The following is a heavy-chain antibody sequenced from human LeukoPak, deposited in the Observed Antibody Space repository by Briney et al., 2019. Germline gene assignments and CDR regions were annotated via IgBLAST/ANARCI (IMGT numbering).Heavy chain of an antibody. Sequence: GESLKISCKGSGYYFPNYWIGWVRQMPGKGLEWMGLIYPGDSQSKYSPSFQGHVTFSADTSRNTAYLQWSSLKASDSAMYYCARGMVRGTLGRAFDIWGQGTMVTASS. J-gene: IGHJ3*02. CDR3: ARGMVRGTLGRAFDI. CDR1: GYYFPNYW. D-gene: IGHD3-10*01. V-gene: IGHV5-51*01. CDR2: IYPGDSQS.